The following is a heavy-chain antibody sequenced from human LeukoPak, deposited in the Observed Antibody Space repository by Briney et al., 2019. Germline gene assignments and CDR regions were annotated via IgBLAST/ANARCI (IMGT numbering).Heavy chain of an antibody. D-gene: IGHD3-22*01. CDR2: IYSGGST. Sequence: GGSLRLSCAASGFTVSNNYMSWVRQAPGKGLEWVSIIYSGGSTYYADSVKGRFTISRDNAKNSLSLQTNSLRAEDTAVYYCARGLGTTVTNEYYYDSSGYYDGGLDYWGQGTLVTVSS. CDR3: ARGLGTTVTNEYYYDSSGYYDGGLDY. V-gene: IGHV3-66*01. J-gene: IGHJ4*02. CDR1: GFTVSNNY.